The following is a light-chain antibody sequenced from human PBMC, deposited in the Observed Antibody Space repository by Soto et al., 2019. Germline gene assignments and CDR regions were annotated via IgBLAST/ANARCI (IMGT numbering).Light chain of an antibody. J-gene: IGKJ1*01. V-gene: IGKV1-6*01. CDR1: QGITND. CDR3: LQDYNYPRT. CDR2: AAS. Sequence: ALQMTQSPSSLSASVGDRVTITCRASQGITNDLGWYQQKPGKAPKLLIYAASSLQSGVPSRFSGSGSGTEFTLTISSLQAEDCATYYCLQDYNYPRTFGQGTKVDIK.